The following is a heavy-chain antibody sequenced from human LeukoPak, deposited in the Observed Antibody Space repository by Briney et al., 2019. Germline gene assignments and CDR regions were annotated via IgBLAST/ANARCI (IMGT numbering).Heavy chain of an antibody. D-gene: IGHD6-6*01. CDR3: ARGDPMAKRSMDY. CDR2: INSDGSST. V-gene: IGHV3-74*01. J-gene: IGHJ4*02. CDR1: GFTFSSYW. Sequence: GGSLRLSCAASGFTFSSYWMHWVRQAPGKGLAWVSRINSDGSSTSYADSVKGRFTISRDNAKNTLYLQMNSLRAEDTAVYYCARGDPMAKRSMDYWGQGTLVTVSS.